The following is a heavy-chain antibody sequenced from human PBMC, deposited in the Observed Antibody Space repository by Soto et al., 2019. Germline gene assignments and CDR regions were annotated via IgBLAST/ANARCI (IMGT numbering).Heavy chain of an antibody. V-gene: IGHV4-34*01. Sequence: SETLSLTCAVYGGSFSGYYWSWIRQPPGKGLEWIGEINHSGSTNYNPSLKSRVTISVDTSKNQFSLKLSSVTAADTAVYYCARASSSSWCDYWGQGTLVTVSS. CDR2: INHSGST. D-gene: IGHD6-13*01. CDR3: ARASSSSWCDY. CDR1: GGSFSGYY. J-gene: IGHJ4*02.